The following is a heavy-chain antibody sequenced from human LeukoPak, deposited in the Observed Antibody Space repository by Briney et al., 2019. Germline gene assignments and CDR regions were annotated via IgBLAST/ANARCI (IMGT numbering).Heavy chain of an antibody. Sequence: PGGSLRLSCAASGFTFSSYAMHWVRQAPGKGLEWVAVISYDGSNKYYVDSVKGRFTISRDNSKNTLYLQMNSLRAEDTAVYYCARESKKWGGGFDLWGRGTLVTVSS. D-gene: IGHD3-10*01. V-gene: IGHV3-30*04. J-gene: IGHJ2*01. CDR1: GFTFSSYA. CDR3: ARESKKWGGGFDL. CDR2: ISYDGSNK.